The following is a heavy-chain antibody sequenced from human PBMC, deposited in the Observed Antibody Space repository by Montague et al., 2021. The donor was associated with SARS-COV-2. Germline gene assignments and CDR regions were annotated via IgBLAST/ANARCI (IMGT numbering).Heavy chain of an antibody. J-gene: IGHJ4*02. CDR2: TYYRSKWYS. CDR3: VRYSGWFYFDF. Sequence: CAISGDSVSSNSVVWSWIRQSPSRGLEWLGRTYYRSKWYSDYAPSLRGRLTVHPDASKNEFSLELNYVTPEDTAVYYCVRYSGWFYFDFWGQGTLVTVSS. CDR1: GDSVSSNSVV. V-gene: IGHV6-1*01. D-gene: IGHD6-19*01.